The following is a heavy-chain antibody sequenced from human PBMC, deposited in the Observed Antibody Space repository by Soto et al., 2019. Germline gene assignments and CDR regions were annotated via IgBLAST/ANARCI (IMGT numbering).Heavy chain of an antibody. V-gene: IGHV3-48*01. Sequence: EVQLVESGGGLVQPGGPLRLSCVTSGFILSDCAMNWVRQAPGKGLEWVSYISSSSSVIDYADSVKGRFTVSRDNARNSLYLQMNSLRAEDTAVYYCARELSWGSNWYYHMAVWGKGTTVTVSS. J-gene: IGHJ6*03. D-gene: IGHD7-27*01. CDR2: ISSSSSVI. CDR3: ARELSWGSNWYYHMAV. CDR1: GFILSDCA.